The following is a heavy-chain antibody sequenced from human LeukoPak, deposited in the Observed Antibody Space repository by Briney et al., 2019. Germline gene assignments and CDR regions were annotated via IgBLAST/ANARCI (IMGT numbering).Heavy chain of an antibody. CDR3: ARDVYSGGTYYLDN. Sequence: GGSLRLSCAASGFTFSTYGMHWVSQAPGKGLEWVAVIWADESNHFYVDSVKGRFTVSRDISRNTLYLQLNSLRAEDTAVYYCARDVYSGGTYYLDNWGQGTLVTVSS. CDR2: IWADESNH. D-gene: IGHD2-15*01. V-gene: IGHV3-33*01. J-gene: IGHJ4*02. CDR1: GFTFSTYG.